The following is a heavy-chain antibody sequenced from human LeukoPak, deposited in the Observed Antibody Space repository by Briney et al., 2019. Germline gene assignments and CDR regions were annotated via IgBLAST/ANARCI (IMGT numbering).Heavy chain of an antibody. CDR3: ARGSGIAAAGGSYYYYYYMDV. J-gene: IGHJ6*03. Sequence: GGSLRLSCAASGFTFSSYWMHWVRQAPGKGLVWVSRINTDGSSTSYADSVKGRFTISRDNAKNTLYLQMNSLRAEDTAVYYCARGSGIAAAGGSYYYYYYMDVWGKGTTVTVSS. D-gene: IGHD6-13*01. CDR2: INTDGSST. V-gene: IGHV3-74*01. CDR1: GFTFSSYW.